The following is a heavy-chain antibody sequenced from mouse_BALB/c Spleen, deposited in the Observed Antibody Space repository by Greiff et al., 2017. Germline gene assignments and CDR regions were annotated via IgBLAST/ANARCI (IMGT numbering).Heavy chain of an antibody. CDR1: GYTFTSYW. D-gene: IGHD1-1*01. Sequence: VQLQQSGAELAKPGASVKMSCKASGYTFTSYWMHWVKQRPGQGLEWIGYINPSTGYTEYNQKFKDKATLTADKSSSTAYMQLSSLTSEDSAVYYCATFTTVHWGQGTTLTVSS. V-gene: IGHV1-7*01. CDR3: ATFTTVH. CDR2: INPSTGYT. J-gene: IGHJ2*01.